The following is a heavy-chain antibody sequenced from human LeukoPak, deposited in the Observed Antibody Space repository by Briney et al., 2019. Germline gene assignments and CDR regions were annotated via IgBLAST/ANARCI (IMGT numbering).Heavy chain of an antibody. D-gene: IGHD3-3*01. V-gene: IGHV3-74*01. CDR2: INTDGSST. J-gene: IGHJ5*02. CDR3: ARDRNDFWSGPHFDP. CDR1: GFTFSSYW. Sequence: GGSLRLSCAASGFTFSSYWMHWVRQAPGKGLVWVSRINTDGSSTSYADSVKGRFTISRDNAKNTLYLQMNSLRAEDTAVYYCARDRNDFWSGPHFDPWGQGTLVTVSS.